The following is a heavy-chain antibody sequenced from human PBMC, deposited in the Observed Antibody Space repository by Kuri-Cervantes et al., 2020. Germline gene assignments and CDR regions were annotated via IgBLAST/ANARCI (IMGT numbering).Heavy chain of an antibody. CDR3: ARDTVPAAISYYMDA. CDR1: GFTFSSYW. Sequence: GESLKISCAASGFTFSSYWMHWVRQAPGKGLVWVSRINSDGSSTSYADSVKGRFTISRDNAKNSLYLQMNSLRAGDTAVYYCARDTVPAAISYYMDAWGKGTTVTVSS. D-gene: IGHD2-2*02. J-gene: IGHJ6*03. CDR2: INSDGSST. V-gene: IGHV3-74*01.